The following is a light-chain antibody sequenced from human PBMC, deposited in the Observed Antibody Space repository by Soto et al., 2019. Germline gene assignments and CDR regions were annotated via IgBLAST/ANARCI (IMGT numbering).Light chain of an antibody. CDR2: DVS. Sequence: QYVLTQPASVSGSPGQSITISCTGTSSEVGGYNYVSWYQQHPGKAPKLMIYDVSNRPSGVSNRFSGSKSGNTASLTISGLQAEDEANYSCSSYTSSSTYYGVGTRTKVT. J-gene: IGLJ1*01. CDR3: SSYTSSSTYYG. V-gene: IGLV2-14*01. CDR1: SSEVGGYNY.